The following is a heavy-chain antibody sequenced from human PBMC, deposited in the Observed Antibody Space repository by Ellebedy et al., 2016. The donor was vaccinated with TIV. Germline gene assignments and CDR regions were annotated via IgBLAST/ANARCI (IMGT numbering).Heavy chain of an antibody. CDR3: ARSGSGSWVEPFDI. J-gene: IGHJ3*02. Sequence: GESLKIPCAASGCMYNTYAMSWVRQAPGRGLEWVSTISGSGGTTYYVDSMKGRFTISRDNAQDSLYLQMNSLRDEDTAVYYCARSGSGSWVEPFDIWGQGTMVAVSS. D-gene: IGHD3-10*01. V-gene: IGHV3-23*01. CDR1: GCMYNTYA. CDR2: ISGSGGTT.